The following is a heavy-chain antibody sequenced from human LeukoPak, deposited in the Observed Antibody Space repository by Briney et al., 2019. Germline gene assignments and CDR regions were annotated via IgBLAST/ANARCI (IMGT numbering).Heavy chain of an antibody. CDR3: ARSVYYYDSLFDY. CDR2: IYYSGST. V-gene: IGHV4-59*01. CDR1: GGSISSYY. D-gene: IGHD3-22*01. Sequence: SETLSLTCTVSGGSISSYYWSWIRQPPGKGLGWIGYIYYSGSTNYNPSLKSRVTISVDTSKNQFSLKLSSVTAADTAVYYCARSVYYYDSLFDYWGQGTLVTVSS. J-gene: IGHJ4*02.